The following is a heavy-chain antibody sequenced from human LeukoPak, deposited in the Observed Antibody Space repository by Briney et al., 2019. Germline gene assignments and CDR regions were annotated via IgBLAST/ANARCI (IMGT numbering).Heavy chain of an antibody. Sequence: SETLSPTCTVSGGSLSSVGNYWSWIRPHPGEGLEWVGYIYFSGSTYYNPSLKSRVTISEDTAKNQFSLQMSSLTAADTAVYYCARGDDTSLAAPGPVYDYWGQRTLVTASS. D-gene: IGHD6-13*01. J-gene: IGHJ4*02. V-gene: IGHV4-31*03. CDR3: ARGDDTSLAAPGPVYDY. CDR1: GGSLSSVGNY. CDR2: IYFSGST.